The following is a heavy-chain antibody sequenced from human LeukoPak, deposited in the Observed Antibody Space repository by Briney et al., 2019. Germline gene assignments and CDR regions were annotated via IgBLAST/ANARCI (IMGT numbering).Heavy chain of an antibody. V-gene: IGHV4-39*01. J-gene: IGHJ3*01. CDR2: LYYTGRT. Sequence: SETLSLTCTVSGGSISSGRYYWGWIRQPPAKGLEWIATLYYTGRTYYSPSLKSRVTISVDSSKNKFSLKLSSVTAADTALYYCARVVVVAATSGFDVWGQGTMVTVSS. CDR1: GGSISSGRYY. CDR3: ARVVVVAATSGFDV. D-gene: IGHD2-15*01.